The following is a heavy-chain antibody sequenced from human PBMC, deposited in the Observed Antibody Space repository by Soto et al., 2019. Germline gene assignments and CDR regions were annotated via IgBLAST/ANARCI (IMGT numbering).Heavy chain of an antibody. Sequence: EVQLVESGGGLVKPGGSLRLSCAASGFTFSSYSMNWVRQAPGKGLEWVSSISSSSSYIYYADSVKGRFTISRDNAKNSLYLQMNSLRAEDTAVYYCAEDPTTETTNWFDPWGQGTLVTVSS. CDR2: ISSSSSYI. D-gene: IGHD4-4*01. V-gene: IGHV3-21*01. CDR1: GFTFSSYS. J-gene: IGHJ5*02. CDR3: AEDPTTETTNWFDP.